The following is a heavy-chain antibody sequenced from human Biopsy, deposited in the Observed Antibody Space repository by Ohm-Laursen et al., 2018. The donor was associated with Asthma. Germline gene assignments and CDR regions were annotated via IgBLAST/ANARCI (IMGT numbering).Heavy chain of an antibody. Sequence: SLRLSCTASGFTFSSYAMSWVRQAPGKGLEWVSAISGSGGSTYYADSVNGRFTISRDNSKNTLYLQMNSLRAEDTAVYYCAKDRDYDILTGPPGFDYWGQGTLVTVSS. V-gene: IGHV3-23*01. CDR2: ISGSGGST. D-gene: IGHD3-9*01. CDR1: GFTFSSYA. J-gene: IGHJ4*02. CDR3: AKDRDYDILTGPPGFDY.